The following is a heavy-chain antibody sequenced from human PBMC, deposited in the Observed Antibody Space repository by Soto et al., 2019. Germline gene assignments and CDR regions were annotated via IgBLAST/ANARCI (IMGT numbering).Heavy chain of an antibody. CDR2: ISSSGSTI. J-gene: IGHJ3*02. V-gene: IGHV3-48*03. CDR3: ARDGSYYAFDI. Sequence: EVQLVESGGGLVQPGGSLRHSCAASGFTFSSYEMNWVRQAPGKGLEWVSYISSSGSTIYYADSVKGRFTISRDNAKNSLYLQMNSLRAEDTAVYYCARDGSYYAFDIWGQGTMVTVSS. CDR1: GFTFSSYE. D-gene: IGHD1-26*01.